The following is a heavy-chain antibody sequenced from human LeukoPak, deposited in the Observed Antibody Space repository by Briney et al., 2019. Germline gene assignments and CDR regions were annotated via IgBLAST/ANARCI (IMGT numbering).Heavy chain of an antibody. CDR1: GGSISSSSYY. V-gene: IGHV4-39*07. CDR3: ARDVDEINYYDSSGYYHAFDI. D-gene: IGHD3-22*01. CDR2: IYYSGST. J-gene: IGHJ3*02. Sequence: SETLSLTCTVSGGSISSSSYYWGWIRQPPGKGLEWIGSIYYSGSTYYNPSLKSRVTISVDTSKNQFSLKLSSVTAADTAVYYCARDVDEINYYDSSGYYHAFDIWGQGTMVTVSS.